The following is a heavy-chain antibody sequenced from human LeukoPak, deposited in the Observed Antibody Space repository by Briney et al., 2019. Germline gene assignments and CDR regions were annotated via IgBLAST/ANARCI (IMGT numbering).Heavy chain of an antibody. CDR3: ARGARYRHYYGSGSGDYFDY. CDR1: GYTFTGYY. D-gene: IGHD3-10*01. Sequence: ASVKVSCKASGYTFTGYYMHWVRQAPGQGLEWMGWINPNSGGTNYAQKLQGRVTMATDTSTSTAYMELRSLRSDDTAVYYCARGARYRHYYGSGSGDYFDYWGQGTLVTVSS. V-gene: IGHV1-2*02. CDR2: INPNSGGT. J-gene: IGHJ4*02.